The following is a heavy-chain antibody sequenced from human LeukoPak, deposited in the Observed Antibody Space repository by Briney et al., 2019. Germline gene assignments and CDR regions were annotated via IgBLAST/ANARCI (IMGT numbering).Heavy chain of an antibody. CDR1: GFTFSSYG. J-gene: IGHJ4*02. V-gene: IGHV3-23*01. Sequence: PGGSLRLSCAASGFTFSSYGMSWVRQAPGKGLEWVSAISGSGGSTYYADSVKGRFTISRDNSKNTLYLQMNSLRAEDTAVYYCAKTIRLYYYDSSGYFDYWGQGTLATVSS. D-gene: IGHD3-22*01. CDR3: AKTIRLYYYDSSGYFDY. CDR2: ISGSGGST.